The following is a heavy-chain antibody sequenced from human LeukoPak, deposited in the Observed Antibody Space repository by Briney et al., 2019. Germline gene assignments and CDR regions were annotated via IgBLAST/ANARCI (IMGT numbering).Heavy chain of an antibody. CDR3: ARPSLITGTTRAFDI. CDR2: IYHSGST. CDR1: GGSISSSNW. J-gene: IGHJ3*02. V-gene: IGHV4-4*02. D-gene: IGHD1-7*01. Sequence: SGTLSLTCAVSGGSISSSNWWSWVRPPPGKGLEWIGEIYHSGSTNYNPSLKSRVTISVDKSKNQFSLKLSSVTAADTAVYYCARPSLITGTTRAFDIWGQGTMVTVSS.